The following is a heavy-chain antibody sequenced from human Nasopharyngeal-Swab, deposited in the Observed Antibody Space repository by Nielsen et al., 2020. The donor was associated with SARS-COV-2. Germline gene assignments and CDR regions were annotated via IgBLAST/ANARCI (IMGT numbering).Heavy chain of an antibody. V-gene: IGHV3-30-3*01. J-gene: IGHJ6*02. CDR3: ARPRRELRVYYGMDV. CDR2: ISYDGPNK. CDR1: GFTFSTYA. Sequence: GGSLRLSCAAFGFTFSTYAMNWVRQAPGKGLEWVAVISYDGPNKYYADSVKGRFTVSRDNSKNTLYLQMNSLRAEDTAVYYCARPRRELRVYYGMDVWGQGTTVTVSS. D-gene: IGHD1-7*01.